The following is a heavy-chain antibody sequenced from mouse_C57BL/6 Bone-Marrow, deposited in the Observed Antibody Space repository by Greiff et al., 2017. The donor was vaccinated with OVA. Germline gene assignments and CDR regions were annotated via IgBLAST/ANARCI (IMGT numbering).Heavy chain of an antibody. CDR3: TSTTVGAKGGH. CDR1: GFTFSDAW. D-gene: IGHD1-1*01. CDR2: IRNKANNHAT. J-gene: IGHJ2*01. Sequence: EVKVVESGGGLVQPGGSMKLSCAASGFTFSDAWMDWVRQSPEKGLEWVAEIRNKANNHATYYAESVKGRFTISRDDSKSSVYLQMNSLRAEDTGIYYCTSTTVGAKGGHWGQGTTLTVST. V-gene: IGHV6-6*01.